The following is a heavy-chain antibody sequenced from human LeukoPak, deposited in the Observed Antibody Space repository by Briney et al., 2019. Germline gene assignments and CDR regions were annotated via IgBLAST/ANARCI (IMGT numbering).Heavy chain of an antibody. V-gene: IGHV1-46*01. J-gene: IGHJ4*02. CDR2: INPSGGST. Sequence: ASVKVSCKASGYTFTSYYIHWVRQAPGQGLEWMGIINPSGGSTSYAQKFQGRVTMTRDTSTSTVYMELSSLRSEDTAVYYCARDIHPGFIVVSPGYWGQGTLVTVSS. CDR1: GYTFTSYY. CDR3: ARDIHPGFIVVSPGY. D-gene: IGHD3-16*02.